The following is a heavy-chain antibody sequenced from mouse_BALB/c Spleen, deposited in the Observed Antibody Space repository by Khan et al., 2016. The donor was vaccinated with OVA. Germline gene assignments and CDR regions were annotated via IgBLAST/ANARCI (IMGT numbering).Heavy chain of an antibody. CDR2: ISYSGNT. CDR1: GYSITSDYA. V-gene: IGHV3-2*02. Sequence: EVQLQESGPGLVKPSQSLSLTCTVTGYSITSDYAWNWIRQFPGNKLEWLGFISYSGNTNYNPSLPSRISITRDTSKNQFFLQLNSVTTEDTATYYCARVYGGDFDYGGQGTTLTVAS. J-gene: IGHJ2*01. CDR3: ARVYGGDFDY. D-gene: IGHD1-1*01.